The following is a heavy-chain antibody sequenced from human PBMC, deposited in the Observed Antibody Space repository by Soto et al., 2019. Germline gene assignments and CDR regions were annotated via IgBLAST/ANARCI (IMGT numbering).Heavy chain of an antibody. V-gene: IGHV1-69*06. J-gene: IGHJ6*02. CDR3: ARDLSAVKRLESFKYYRMDV. D-gene: IGHD4-17*01. CDR1: GGTFSSNP. CDR2: IIPIFGTP. Sequence: QVQLMQSGAEVRKPGSSVTVSCKASGGTFSSNPISWVRQAPGQGLEWMGGIIPIFGTPHYPRKFLDRVTLTADRSTHTAFMELTSLTSDDTAIYYCARDLSAVKRLESFKYYRMDVWGLGTTVTVS.